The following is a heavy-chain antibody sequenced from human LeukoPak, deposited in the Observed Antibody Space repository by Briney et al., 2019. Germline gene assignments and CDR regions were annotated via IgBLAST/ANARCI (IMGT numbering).Heavy chain of an antibody. J-gene: IGHJ4*02. CDR3: ARGYLRWSFDY. CDR1: GFTFSTYS. D-gene: IGHD2-15*01. Sequence: GGSLRLSCAASGFTFSTYSMNWARQAPGKGLEWVSSISSSISSIYYADSVKGRFTISRDNAKNSLYLQMNSLRAEDTAVYYCARGYLRWSFDYWGQGTLVTVSS. V-gene: IGHV3-21*01. CDR2: ISSSISSI.